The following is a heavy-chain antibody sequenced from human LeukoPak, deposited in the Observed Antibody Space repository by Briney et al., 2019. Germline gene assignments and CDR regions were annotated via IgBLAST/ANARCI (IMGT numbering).Heavy chain of an antibody. Sequence: SETLSLTCTVSGGSISSYYWSWIRQPPGKGLEWIGYIYYSGSTNYNPSLKSRVTISVDTSKNQFSLKLSSVTAADTAVYYRARGKQQPLGWGQGTLVTVSS. CDR3: ARGKQQPLG. J-gene: IGHJ4*02. CDR1: GGSISSYY. V-gene: IGHV4-59*01. CDR2: IYYSGST. D-gene: IGHD6-13*01.